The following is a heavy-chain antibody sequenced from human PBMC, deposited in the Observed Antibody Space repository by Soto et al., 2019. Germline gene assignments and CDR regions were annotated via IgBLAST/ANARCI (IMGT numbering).Heavy chain of an antibody. CDR3: ARDSRYCSSTSCYSKAGYYYGMDV. Sequence: EVQLVESGGGLVQPGGSLRLSCAASGFTFSSYSMNWVRQAPGKGLEWVSYISSSSSTIYYADYVKGRFTISRDNAKNSLYLQMNSLRDEDTAVYYCARDSRYCSSTSCYSKAGYYYGMDVWGQGTTVTVSS. D-gene: IGHD2-2*01. J-gene: IGHJ6*02. CDR1: GFTFSSYS. V-gene: IGHV3-48*02. CDR2: ISSSSSTI.